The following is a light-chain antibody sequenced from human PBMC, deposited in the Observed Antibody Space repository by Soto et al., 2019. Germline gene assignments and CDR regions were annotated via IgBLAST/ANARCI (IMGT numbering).Light chain of an antibody. CDR2: LGS. Sequence: DIVITHSPLALPVTPVDPASISFRSSQILLHSYGFNYLDWYLQRPGQSPQLLIYLGSNRASGVPGRFSATGSGTTFTLKISSVEAEDVGVYYCMKALQTPPEFGQGTKVDIK. J-gene: IGKJ1*01. CDR1: QILLHSYGFNY. CDR3: MKALQTPPE. V-gene: IGKV2-28*01.